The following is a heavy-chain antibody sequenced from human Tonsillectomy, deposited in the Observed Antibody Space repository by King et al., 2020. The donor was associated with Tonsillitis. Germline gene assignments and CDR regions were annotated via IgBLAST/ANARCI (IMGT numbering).Heavy chain of an antibody. CDR1: GFTFSSYA. CDR2: ISSNGGST. J-gene: IGHJ3*02. V-gene: IGHV3-64D*06. D-gene: IGHD4-23*01. CDR3: VKFGGNENDAFDI. Sequence: VQLVESGGGLVQPGGSLRLSCSASGFTFSSYAMHWVRQAPGKGLEYVSAISSNGGSTYYADSVKGRFTISRDNSKNTLYLQMSSLRAEETAVYYCVKFGGNENDAFDIWGQGTMVTVSS.